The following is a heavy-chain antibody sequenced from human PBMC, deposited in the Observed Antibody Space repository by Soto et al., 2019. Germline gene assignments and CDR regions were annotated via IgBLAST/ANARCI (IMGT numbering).Heavy chain of an antibody. CDR2: ISYDATNK. J-gene: IGHJ4*02. CDR1: GFTFSTFA. Sequence: GGSLRLSCAASGFTFSTFAMHWVRQAPGKGLEWVAVISYDATNKFYADSVKGRFTISRDNSENTLSLQMTSLRSENTAVYYCARAPTSRLDYWGQGTLVTVSS. CDR3: ARAPTSRLDY. V-gene: IGHV3-30-3*01.